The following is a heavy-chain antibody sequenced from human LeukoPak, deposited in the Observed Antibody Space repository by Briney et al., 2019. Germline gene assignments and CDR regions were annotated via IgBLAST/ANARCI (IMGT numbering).Heavy chain of an antibody. V-gene: IGHV3-23*01. CDR1: RFTFSSYA. CDR2: ISGSGGST. J-gene: IGHJ4*02. Sequence: PGGSLRLSCAASRFTFSSYAMSWIRQAPGKGLEWVSAISGSGGSTYYADSVKGRFTISRDNSKNTLYLQMNSLRAEDTAVYYCAKDRGELRYSSSWTVFDYWGQGTLVTVSS. D-gene: IGHD6-13*01. CDR3: AKDRGELRYSSSWTVFDY.